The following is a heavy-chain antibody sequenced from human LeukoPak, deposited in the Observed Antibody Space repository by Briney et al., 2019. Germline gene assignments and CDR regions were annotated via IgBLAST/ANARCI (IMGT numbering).Heavy chain of an antibody. CDR1: GFTFDDYA. CDR2: ISWNSGTI. CDR3: AKQKDSVLSRSRGLLRSEFEY. V-gene: IGHV3-9*01. Sequence: GGSLRLSCAASGFTFDDYAMYWVRQAPGKGLGWVSGISWNSGTIGYADSVKGRFTISRDNAKNSLYLQMNSLRAEDTALYYCAKQKDSVLSRSRGLLRSEFEYWGQGTLVTVSS. J-gene: IGHJ4*02. D-gene: IGHD2-15*01.